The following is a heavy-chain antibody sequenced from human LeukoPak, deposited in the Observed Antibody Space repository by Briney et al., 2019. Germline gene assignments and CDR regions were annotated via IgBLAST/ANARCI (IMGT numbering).Heavy chain of an antibody. CDR3: AGRLYYGSEPYFDY. Sequence: GGSLRLSCAASGFTVSSNYMSWVRQAPGKGLEWVSVIYSGGSTYYADSVKGRFTISRDNSKNTLYLQMNSLRAEDTAVYYCAGRLYYGSEPYFDYWGRGTLVTVSS. D-gene: IGHD3-10*01. CDR1: GFTVSSNY. V-gene: IGHV3-53*05. J-gene: IGHJ4*02. CDR2: IYSGGST.